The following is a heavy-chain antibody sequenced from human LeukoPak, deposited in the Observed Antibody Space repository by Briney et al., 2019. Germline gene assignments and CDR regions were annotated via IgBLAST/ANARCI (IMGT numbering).Heavy chain of an antibody. CDR1: GFSFNSDW. J-gene: IGHJ4*02. CDR3: TRRLDD. Sequence: GGSLRLSCAASGFSFNSDWMDWVRQAPGKGLEWVANIKHDGSEKYCLDSVKGRFTISRDNAQNSLYLQMNGLRVEDSAVYYCTRRLDDWGQGTLVTVSS. V-gene: IGHV3-7*01. D-gene: IGHD3-16*01. CDR2: IKHDGSEK.